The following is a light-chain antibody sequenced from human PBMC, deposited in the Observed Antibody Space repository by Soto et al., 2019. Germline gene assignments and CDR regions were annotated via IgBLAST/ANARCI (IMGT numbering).Light chain of an antibody. CDR2: KAS. V-gene: IGKV1-5*03. CDR1: QTISSW. CDR3: QHYNRYSEA. Sequence: DIQMTQSPSTLSGSVGDRVTITCRASQTISSWLAWYQQKPGKAPKLLIYKASTLKSGVPSRFSGSGSGTEFTPTFSSLQPDDFATYYCQHYNRYSEAFGQGTKVELK. J-gene: IGKJ1*01.